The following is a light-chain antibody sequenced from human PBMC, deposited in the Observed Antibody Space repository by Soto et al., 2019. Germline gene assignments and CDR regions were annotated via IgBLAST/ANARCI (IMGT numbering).Light chain of an antibody. Sequence: SYELTQPPSVSVAPGQTARITCGGNNIGSKSVHWYQQKPGQAPVLVVYDDSYRPSGIPERFSGSNAGNTATLTINRVEAGDEADYYCQVWDSSSDPHYVFGTGTKVTVL. CDR1: NIGSKS. CDR3: QVWDSSSDPHYV. J-gene: IGLJ1*01. V-gene: IGLV3-21*02. CDR2: DDS.